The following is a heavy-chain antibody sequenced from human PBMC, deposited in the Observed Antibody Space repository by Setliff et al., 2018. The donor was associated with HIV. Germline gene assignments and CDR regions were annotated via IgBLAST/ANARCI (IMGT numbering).Heavy chain of an antibody. CDR3: ARMSISASVYFDY. D-gene: IGHD6-25*01. Sequence: PSETLSLTCAVYGESLSDYYWSWIRQPPGKGLEWIGYIYHTGATYYKSSLESRLTISVDTSKNQFSLKLNSVTAADTAVYFCARMSISASVYFDYWGQGSQVTVSS. V-gene: IGHV4-30-4*08. CDR2: IYHTGAT. J-gene: IGHJ4*02. CDR1: GESLSDYY.